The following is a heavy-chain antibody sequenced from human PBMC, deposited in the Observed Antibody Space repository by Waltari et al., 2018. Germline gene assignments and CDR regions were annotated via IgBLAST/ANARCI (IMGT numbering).Heavy chain of an antibody. J-gene: IGHJ4*02. CDR1: GYAVNSGFY. V-gene: IGHV4-38-2*01. CDR3: SRQVLGYCTSAACRRLES. Sequence: QVQLQESGPGLVKSSETLSLTCDVSGYAVNSGFYWGWIRQAPGKGLEWVATIYHDGTTFSTPPLKSLLSVAMVTSQNTRCRSVAPVSAADTARYYWSRQVLGYCTSAACRRLESWGQGTLVTVPS. D-gene: IGHD2-2*03. CDR2: IYHDGTT.